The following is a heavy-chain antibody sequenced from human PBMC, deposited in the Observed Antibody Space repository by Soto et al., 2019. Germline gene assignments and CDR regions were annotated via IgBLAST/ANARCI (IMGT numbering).Heavy chain of an antibody. CDR3: ARALAVAGVNWFDT. J-gene: IGHJ5*02. Sequence: LSLTCTVSGGSISSGGYYWSWIRQHPGKGLEWIGYIYYSGSTYYNPSLKSRVTISVDTSKNQFSLKLSSVTAADTAVYYCARALAVAGVNWFDTWGQGTLVTVSS. D-gene: IGHD6-19*01. CDR2: IYYSGST. CDR1: GGSISSGGYY. V-gene: IGHV4-31*03.